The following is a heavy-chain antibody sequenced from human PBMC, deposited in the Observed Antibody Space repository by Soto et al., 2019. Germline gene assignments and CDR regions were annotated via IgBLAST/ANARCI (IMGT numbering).Heavy chain of an antibody. V-gene: IGHV4-59*01. CDR3: ARDRYYYDSSGYYSNWFDP. D-gene: IGHD3-22*01. CDR2: IYYSGST. Sequence: SETLSLTCTVSGGSIISYYWSWIRQPPGKGLEWIGYIYYSGSTNYNPSLKSRVTISVDTSKNQFSLKLSSVTAADTAVYYCARDRYYYDSSGYYSNWFDPWGQGTLGTVS. CDR1: GGSIISYY. J-gene: IGHJ5*02.